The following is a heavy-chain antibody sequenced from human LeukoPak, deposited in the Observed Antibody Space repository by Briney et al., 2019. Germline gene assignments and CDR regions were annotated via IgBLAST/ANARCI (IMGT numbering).Heavy chain of an antibody. J-gene: IGHJ5*02. CDR2: INLTGTT. CDR3: ARHAYHRGSDRFDP. CDR1: GESFGDHY. V-gene: IGHV4-34*01. D-gene: IGHD6-25*01. Sequence: PSETLSLTCAVNGESFGDHYWTWIRQPPGKGLEYIGEINLTGTTNYNPSLKSRVSISLDTSRNQFSLKLSSVTAADTAVYYCARHAYHRGSDRFDPWGQGTLVTVSS.